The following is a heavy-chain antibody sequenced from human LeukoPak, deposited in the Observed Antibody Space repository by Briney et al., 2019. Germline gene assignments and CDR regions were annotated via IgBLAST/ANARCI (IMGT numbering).Heavy chain of an antibody. CDR2: INPKSPGT. V-gene: IGHV1-2*02. CDR3: ARDPAQSYYTDV. Sequence: ASVNVSFKASGYRFTAYYIHWVRQAPGQGLEWMGWINPKSPGTNYAQKFQGRVTMTRDTSISTAYMELSSLTSDDTAVYYCARDPAQSYYTDVWGIGTTVIVSS. J-gene: IGHJ6*03. CDR1: GYRFTAYY.